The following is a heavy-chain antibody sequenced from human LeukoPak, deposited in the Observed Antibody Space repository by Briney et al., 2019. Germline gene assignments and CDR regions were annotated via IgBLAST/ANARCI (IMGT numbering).Heavy chain of an antibody. CDR3: ARLNYDILTGYYNAFDY. D-gene: IGHD3-9*01. V-gene: IGHV5-51*01. CDR2: IYPGDSDT. J-gene: IGHJ4*02. Sequence: GESLKISCKGSGYNFISYWIAWVRQMPGKGLEWMGIIYPGDSDTRYNPSFQAQVTISVDKSISTAYLQWSSLKASDTAMYYCARLNYDILTGYYNAFDYWGQGTLVTVSS. CDR1: GYNFISYW.